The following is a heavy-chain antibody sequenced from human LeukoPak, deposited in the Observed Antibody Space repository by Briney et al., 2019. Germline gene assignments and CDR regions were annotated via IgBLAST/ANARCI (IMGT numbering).Heavy chain of an antibody. CDR1: GFTFSSYA. CDR2: ISGSGGST. Sequence: GGSLRLSCAASGFTFSSYAMSWVRQAPGKGLEWVSAISGSGGSTYYAGSVKGRFTISRDNSKNTLYLQMNSLRAEDTAVYYCAKDGDYYGSGSSDHWGQGTLVTVSS. V-gene: IGHV3-23*01. D-gene: IGHD3-10*01. J-gene: IGHJ5*02. CDR3: AKDGDYYGSGSSDH.